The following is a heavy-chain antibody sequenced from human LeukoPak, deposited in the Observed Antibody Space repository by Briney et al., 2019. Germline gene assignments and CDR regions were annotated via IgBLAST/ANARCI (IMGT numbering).Heavy chain of an antibody. J-gene: IGHJ4*02. CDR3: ASFSLKGYDY. D-gene: IGHD6-13*01. Sequence: PGGSLRLSCAASGFTFSSYSMNWVRQAPGKGLEWVSSISSSSSYIYYADSVKGRFTISRDNAKNSLYLQMNSLRAEDTAVYYCASFSLKGYDYWGQGTLVTVSS. CDR1: GFTFSSYS. CDR2: ISSSSSYI. V-gene: IGHV3-21*01.